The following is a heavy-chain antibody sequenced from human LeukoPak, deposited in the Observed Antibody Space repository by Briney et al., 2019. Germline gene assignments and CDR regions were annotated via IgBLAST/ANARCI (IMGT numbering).Heavy chain of an antibody. CDR1: GLTFSAYG. Sequence: QSGGSLRLSCAASGLTFSAYGIHWVRRAPGKGLEWVAVISYDGSNKYYADSVKGRFTISRDNSKNTLYLQMNSLRAEDTAVYYCAKSYHYDSSGYLDYFDYCGQGTLVTVSS. D-gene: IGHD3-22*01. CDR2: ISYDGSNK. CDR3: AKSYHYDSSGYLDYFDY. V-gene: IGHV3-30*18. J-gene: IGHJ4*02.